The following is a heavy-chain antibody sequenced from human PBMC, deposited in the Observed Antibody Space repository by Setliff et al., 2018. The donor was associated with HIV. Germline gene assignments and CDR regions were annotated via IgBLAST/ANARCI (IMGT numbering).Heavy chain of an antibody. CDR2: IYHSGGT. J-gene: IGHJ6*03. Sequence: PSETLSLTCSVSGGSVSSVNYYWSWIRQPPGKGLEWIGYIYHSGGTKYNPSLKSRVSISVDTSKNQFSLKLISVTAADTAVYYCARDDYMDVWGKGTTVTVSS. V-gene: IGHV4-61*01. CDR3: ARDDYMDV. CDR1: GGSVSSVNYY.